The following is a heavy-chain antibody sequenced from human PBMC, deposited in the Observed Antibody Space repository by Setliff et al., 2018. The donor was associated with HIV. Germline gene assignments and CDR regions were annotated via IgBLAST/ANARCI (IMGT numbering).Heavy chain of an antibody. V-gene: IGHV4-39*01. J-gene: IGHJ4*02. D-gene: IGHD3-3*01. Sequence: PSETLSLTCTVFGGSISGSNYVWGWIRQTPRKGLEWIGTIHYTGSTYYNSSLESRITISVDTSKNQFSLRLNSVSAADTAVYYCARANFWSGYYGYWGQGTLVTVSS. CDR3: ARANFWSGYYGY. CDR2: IHYTGST. CDR1: GGSISGSNYV.